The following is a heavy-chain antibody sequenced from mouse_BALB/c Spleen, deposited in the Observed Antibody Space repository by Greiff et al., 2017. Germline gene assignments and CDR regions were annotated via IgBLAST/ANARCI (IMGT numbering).Heavy chain of an antibody. Sequence: LQQSGAELVKPGASVKLSCKASGYTFTSYYMYWVKQRPGQGLEWIGEINPSNGGTNFNEKFKSKATLTVDKSSSTAYMQLSSLTSEDSAVYYCTRWHYYGLWFAYWGQGTLVTVSA. CDR1: GYTFTSYY. J-gene: IGHJ3*01. D-gene: IGHD1-2*01. V-gene: IGHV1S81*02. CDR3: TRWHYYGLWFAY. CDR2: INPSNGGT.